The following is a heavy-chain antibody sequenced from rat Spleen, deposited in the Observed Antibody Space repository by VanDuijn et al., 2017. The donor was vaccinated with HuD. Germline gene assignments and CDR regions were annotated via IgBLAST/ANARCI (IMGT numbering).Heavy chain of an antibody. CDR3: ARGGYNNYDY. Sequence: EVQLVESGGGLVQPGRSLKLSCAASRFTFNNYGMAWVRQAPGKGLAWIGEINKDSSTINYTPSLKDKLTISRDNAQNTLYLQMNKLGAEDTAVYYCARGGYNNYDYWGQGVMVTVSS. J-gene: IGHJ2*01. CDR2: INKDSSTI. V-gene: IGHV4-2*01. D-gene: IGHD1-10*01. CDR1: RFTFNNYG.